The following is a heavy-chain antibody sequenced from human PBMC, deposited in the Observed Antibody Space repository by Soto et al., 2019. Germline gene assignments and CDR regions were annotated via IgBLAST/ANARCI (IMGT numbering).Heavy chain of an antibody. V-gene: IGHV1-69*06. CDR1: GGTFSSYA. CDR2: IIPIFGTA. J-gene: IGHJ6*02. D-gene: IGHD2-15*01. CDR3: ATTSEYIVVVVAATSPGYYYGMDV. Sequence: ASVKVSCKASGGTFSSYAISWVRQAPGQGLEWMGGIIPIFGTANYAQKFQGRVTITADKSTSTAYMELSSLRSEDTAVYYCATTSEYIVVVVAATSPGYYYGMDVWGQGTTVTVSS.